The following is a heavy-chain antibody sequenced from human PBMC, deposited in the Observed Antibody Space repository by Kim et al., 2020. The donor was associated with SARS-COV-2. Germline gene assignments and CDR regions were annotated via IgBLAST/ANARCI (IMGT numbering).Heavy chain of an antibody. CDR2: ISWNSGSI. V-gene: IGHV3-9*01. D-gene: IGHD5-18*01. CDR1: GFTFDDYA. Sequence: GGSLRLSCAASGFTFDDYAMHWVRQAPGKGLEWVSGISWNSGSIGYADSVKGRFTISRDNAKNSLYLQMNSLRAEDTALYYCAKAPVTSGGMDVWGQGTTVTVSS. J-gene: IGHJ6*02. CDR3: AKAPVTSGGMDV.